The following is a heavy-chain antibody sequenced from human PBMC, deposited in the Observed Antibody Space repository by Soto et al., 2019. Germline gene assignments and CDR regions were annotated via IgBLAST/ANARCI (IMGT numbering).Heavy chain of an antibody. J-gene: IGHJ4*02. D-gene: IGHD6-19*01. CDR2: ISSSGSTI. CDR3: AMEVAGPTFDY. Sequence: PGGSLRLSCAASGFTFSSYEMNWVRQAPGKGLEWVSYISSSGSTIYYADSVKGRFTISRDNAKNSLYLQMNSLRAEDTAVYYCAMEVAGPTFDYWGQGTLVTVSS. V-gene: IGHV3-48*03. CDR1: GFTFSSYE.